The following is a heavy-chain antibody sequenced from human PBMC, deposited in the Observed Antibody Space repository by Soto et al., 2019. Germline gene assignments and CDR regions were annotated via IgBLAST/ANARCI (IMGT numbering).Heavy chain of an antibody. CDR3: AKDVVVGATTGLGDYYYYYGMDV. J-gene: IGHJ6*02. V-gene: IGHV3-30*18. D-gene: IGHD1-26*01. CDR1: GCTFSSYG. Sequence: QVQLVESGGGVVQPGRSLRLSCAASGCTFSSYGMHWVRQAPGKGLEWVAVISYDGRNKYYADSVNGRFTISRDNSKNTLYLQMNSLRAEDKAVYYCAKDVVVGATTGLGDYYYYYGMDVWGQGTTVTVSS. CDR2: ISYDGRNK.